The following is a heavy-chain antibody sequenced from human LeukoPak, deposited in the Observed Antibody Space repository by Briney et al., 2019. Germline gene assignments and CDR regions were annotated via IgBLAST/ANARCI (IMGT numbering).Heavy chain of an antibody. CDR2: INPNSGGT. D-gene: IGHD3-10*01. V-gene: IGHV1-2*02. CDR1: GYTFTGYY. Sequence: ASVKVSCKASGYTFTGYYMHWVRQAPGQGLEWMGWINPNSGGTNYAQKFQGRVTMTRDTSISTAYMELSRLRSDDTAVYYCAREDKVRDYYYYYYMDVWGKGTTVTISS. J-gene: IGHJ6*03. CDR3: AREDKVRDYYYYYYMDV.